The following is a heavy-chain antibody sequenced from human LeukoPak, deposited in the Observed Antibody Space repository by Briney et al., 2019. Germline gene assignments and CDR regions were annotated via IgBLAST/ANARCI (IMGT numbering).Heavy chain of an antibody. Sequence: PSQTLSLTCTVSGGSISSGDYYWSWIRQPPGKGLEWIGYIYYSGSTYYNPSLKSRVTISVDTSKSQFSLELSSVTAADTAVYYCARDRSGWYSGTRGWFDPWGQGTLVTVSS. CDR3: ARDRSGWYSGTRGWFDP. CDR1: GGSISSGDYY. V-gene: IGHV4-30-4*08. J-gene: IGHJ5*02. D-gene: IGHD6-19*01. CDR2: IYYSGST.